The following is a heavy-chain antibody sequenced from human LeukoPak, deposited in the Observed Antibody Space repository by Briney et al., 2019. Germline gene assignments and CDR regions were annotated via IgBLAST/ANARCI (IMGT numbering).Heavy chain of an antibody. CDR1: GYTFTSDA. CDR3: AIWYCSGGRCYSNARTFDY. Sequence: ASVKVSCKASGYTFTSDAMHWVRQAPGQGLEWMGRINTATGNPTYAQGLTGRFLFSLDTSVSTAYLQSSSLKAEDTAVYYCAIWYCSGGRCYSNARTFDYWGQGTRVTVSS. J-gene: IGHJ4*02. CDR2: INTATGNP. D-gene: IGHD2-15*01. V-gene: IGHV7-4-1*02.